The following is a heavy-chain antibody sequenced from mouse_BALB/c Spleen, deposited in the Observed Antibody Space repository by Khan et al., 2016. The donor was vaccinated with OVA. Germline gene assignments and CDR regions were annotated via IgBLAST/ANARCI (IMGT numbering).Heavy chain of an antibody. Sequence: EVQLQESGPGLVKPSQSLSLTCTVTGYSITSDYAWNWIRQFPGNKLEWMGYISSTGSTSYNPSLKSRISITRDTSKNQFFLLLNSVTTQDTATYYCARSLYYSDSYAMDYWGRGTSGTVSA. CDR1: GYSITSDYA. V-gene: IGHV3-2*02. J-gene: IGHJ4*01. D-gene: IGHD2-13*01. CDR2: ISSTGST. CDR3: ARSLYYSDSYAMDY.